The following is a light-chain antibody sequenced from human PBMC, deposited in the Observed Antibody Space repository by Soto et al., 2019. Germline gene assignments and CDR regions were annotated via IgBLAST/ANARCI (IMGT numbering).Light chain of an antibody. CDR3: QSYDSSNHVV. CDR1: SGSIASNY. Sequence: NFMLTQPHSVSESPGKTVTISCTRSSGSIASNYVQWYQQRPGSAPTTVIYEDNQRPSGVPDRFSGSIASSSNSASLTISGLKPEDEADYYCQSYDSSNHVVFGGGTKRTVL. CDR2: EDN. J-gene: IGLJ2*01. V-gene: IGLV6-57*04.